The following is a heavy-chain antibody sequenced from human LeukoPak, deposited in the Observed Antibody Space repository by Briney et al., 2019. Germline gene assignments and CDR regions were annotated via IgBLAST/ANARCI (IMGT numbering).Heavy chain of an antibody. Sequence: PSETLSLTCTVSGGSISSSSYYWSWIRQPAGKGLEWIGRIYTSGSTNYNPSLKSRVTISVDTSKNQFSLKLSSVTAADTAVYYCASQLDRYYFDYWGQGTLVTVSS. D-gene: IGHD1-1*01. V-gene: IGHV4-61*02. CDR3: ASQLDRYYFDY. J-gene: IGHJ4*02. CDR2: IYTSGST. CDR1: GGSISSSSYY.